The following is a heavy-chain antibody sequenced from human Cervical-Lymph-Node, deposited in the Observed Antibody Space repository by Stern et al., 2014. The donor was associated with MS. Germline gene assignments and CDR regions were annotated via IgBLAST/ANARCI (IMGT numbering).Heavy chain of an antibody. J-gene: IGHJ4*02. CDR3: AKEDY. CDR2: ISWNSGVI. CDR1: GFPFGNYA. Sequence: EVQLVESGGGLVRPGGSLTLSCTGSGFPFGNYAFPWVRQAPGKGLEWVSGISWNSGVIDYADSVKGRFTISRDNAKSSLYLQMNSLRAEDTALYYCAKEDYWGQGILVTVSS. V-gene: IGHV3-9*01.